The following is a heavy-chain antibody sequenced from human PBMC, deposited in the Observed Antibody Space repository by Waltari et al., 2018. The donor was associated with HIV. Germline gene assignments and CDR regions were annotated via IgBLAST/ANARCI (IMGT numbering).Heavy chain of an antibody. CDR1: GGSISSNNYI. J-gene: IGHJ6*02. CDR2: MYYSGSA. D-gene: IGHD3-10*01. V-gene: IGHV4-39*01. CDR3: ARHSRALGASNYYYYGLDV. Sequence: QLKLHESGPGLVKPSETLSLTCTVSGGSISSNNYIWGWIRQPPGGGLEWVASMYYSGSAYYNASLRSRVTTSVDTSKNQFSLQLTSVTAADTAVYYCARHSRALGASNYYYYGLDVWGQGTTVAVSS.